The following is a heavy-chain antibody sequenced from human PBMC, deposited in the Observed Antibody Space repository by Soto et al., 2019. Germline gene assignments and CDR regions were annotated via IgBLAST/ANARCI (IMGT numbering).Heavy chain of an antibody. Sequence: SETLSLTCAVSGYSISSGYYWGWIRQPPGKGLEWIGSIYHSGSTYYNPSLNSRVTLSIDMTNNHVSLILNSVTAADTAVYYCARVGPWVPYYYDSSPYTFENWFDPWGQGTLVTVSS. V-gene: IGHV4-38-2*01. D-gene: IGHD3-22*01. CDR3: ARVGPWVPYYYDSSPYTFENWFDP. J-gene: IGHJ5*02. CDR2: IYHSGST. CDR1: GYSISSGYY.